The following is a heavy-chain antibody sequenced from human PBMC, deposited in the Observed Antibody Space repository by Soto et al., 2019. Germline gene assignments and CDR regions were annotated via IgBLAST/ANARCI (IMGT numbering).Heavy chain of an antibody. CDR3: ARKVSGSTGRPDLWYFDL. Sequence: EVQLLDSGGGLVQPGGSLRLSCAASGFTFSGYALTWVRQAPGKGLEWGSAISGGGDATVYADSVKGRFTISRDNSKNPLYLQMNTLRAEDTAVYYCARKVSGSTGRPDLWYFDLWGRGTLVTVSS. CDR2: ISGGGDAT. CDR1: GFTFSGYA. V-gene: IGHV3-23*01. J-gene: IGHJ2*01. D-gene: IGHD3-10*01.